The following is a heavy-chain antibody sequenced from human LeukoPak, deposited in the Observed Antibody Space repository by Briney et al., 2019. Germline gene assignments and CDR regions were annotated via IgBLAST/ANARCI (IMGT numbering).Heavy chain of an antibody. CDR2: ISSSGSTI. Sequence: GGSLRLSCVVSGFTFNNYGMNWVRQAPGKGLEWVSYISSSGSTIYYADSVKGRFTISRDNAKNSLYLQMNSLRVEDTAVYYCAELGITMIGGVWGKGTTVTISS. CDR3: AELGITMIGGV. D-gene: IGHD3-10*02. CDR1: GFTFNNYG. J-gene: IGHJ6*04. V-gene: IGHV3-48*04.